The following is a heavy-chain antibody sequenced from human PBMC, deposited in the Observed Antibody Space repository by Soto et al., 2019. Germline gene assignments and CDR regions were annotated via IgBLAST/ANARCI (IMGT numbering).Heavy chain of an antibody. Sequence: PGGSLRLSCAASGFTFRSYTMSWVRQAPGKGLEWVSGISATGGSTYYADSVKGRFTFSRDNSKNTLYLQMNSLRAEDTAVYYCAKVFIRDCGGDCTVDTWGQGTLVTVSS. CDR1: GFTFRSYT. V-gene: IGHV3-23*01. CDR2: ISATGGST. J-gene: IGHJ5*02. D-gene: IGHD2-21*02. CDR3: AKVFIRDCGGDCTVDT.